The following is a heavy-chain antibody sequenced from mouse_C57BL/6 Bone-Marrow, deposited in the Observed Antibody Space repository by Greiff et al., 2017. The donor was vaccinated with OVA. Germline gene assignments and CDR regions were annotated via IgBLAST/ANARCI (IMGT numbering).Heavy chain of an antibody. CDR3: ARQKLLLRYPWYFDV. V-gene: IGHV5-6*01. D-gene: IGHD1-1*01. Sequence: EVHLVESGGDLVKPGGSLKLSCAASGFTFSSYGMSWVRQTPDKRLEWVATISSGGSYTYYPGRVKGRFTISRDNAKNTLYLQMSSLKSEDTAMYYCARQKLLLRYPWYFDVWGTGTTVTVSS. J-gene: IGHJ1*03. CDR2: ISSGGSYT. CDR1: GFTFSSYG.